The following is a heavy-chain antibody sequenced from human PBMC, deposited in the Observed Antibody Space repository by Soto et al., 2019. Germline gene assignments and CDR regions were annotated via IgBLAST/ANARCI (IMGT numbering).Heavy chain of an antibody. CDR2: IYPGDSDT. J-gene: IGHJ4*02. Sequence: EVQLVQSGPEVKKPGESLKISCKGSGYSLTCYWIGWVRQMPGKGLEWMGIIYPGDSDTRYSPSFQGQVTISADKSIITAYQQWSSLKASDTAMYYCARHPIDYSGYDHTDYWGQGTLVTVSS. CDR3: ARHPIDYSGYDHTDY. V-gene: IGHV5-51*01. CDR1: GYSLTCYW. D-gene: IGHD5-12*01.